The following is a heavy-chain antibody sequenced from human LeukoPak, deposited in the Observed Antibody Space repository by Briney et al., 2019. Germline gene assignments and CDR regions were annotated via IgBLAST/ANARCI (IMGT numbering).Heavy chain of an antibody. CDR1: GFTFSSYA. CDR3: AKDIVVVPAAISY. J-gene: IGHJ4*02. CDR2: ISGSGGST. V-gene: IGHV3-23*01. D-gene: IGHD2-2*01. Sequence: GGSLRLSCAASGFTFSSYAMSWVRQAPGKGLEWVSAISGSGGSTYYADSVKGRSIISRDNSKNTLYLQMNSLRAEDTAVYYCAKDIVVVPAAISYWGQGTLVTVSS.